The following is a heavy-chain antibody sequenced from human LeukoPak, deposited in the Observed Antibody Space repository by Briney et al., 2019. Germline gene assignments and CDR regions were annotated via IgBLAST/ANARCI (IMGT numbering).Heavy chain of an antibody. J-gene: IGHJ4*02. D-gene: IGHD1-26*01. CDR3: AIESRVHSGIPNYFDY. V-gene: IGHV1-18*01. CDR1: GYTFTSYG. Sequence: ASVKVSCKASGYTFTSYGISWVRQAPGQGLEWMGWISAYNGNTNYAQKLQGRVTMTTDTSTSTAYVELRSLRSDDTAVYYCAIESRVHSGIPNYFDYWGQGTLVTVSS. CDR2: ISAYNGNT.